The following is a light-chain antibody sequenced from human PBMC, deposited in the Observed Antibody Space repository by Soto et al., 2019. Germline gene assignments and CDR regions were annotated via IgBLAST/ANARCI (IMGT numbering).Light chain of an antibody. J-gene: IGKJ1*01. Sequence: EIVLTQSPGTLSLSPGERATLSCRTSQSVSSSYLAWYQQKPGQAPRLLIYGASSRATGIPDRFSGSGSGTDFTLTISRLEPEDFAMYYCQQYGRSWWTFGQGTKVEIK. CDR3: QQYGRSWWT. CDR2: GAS. CDR1: QSVSSSY. V-gene: IGKV3-20*01.